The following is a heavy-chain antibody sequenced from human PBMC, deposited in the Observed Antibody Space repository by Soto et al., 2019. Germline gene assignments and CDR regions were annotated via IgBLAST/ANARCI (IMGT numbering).Heavy chain of an antibody. CDR3: AREVVGAGTTYDY. CDR2: IYYSGTT. CDR1: GGSIDSSSFY. Sequence: PSETLSLTCTVSGGSIDSSSFYWGWIRQPPGKGLEWIGAIYYSGTTYYNPSPKSRVTISVDTSKNQFSLKLNSVTAADTAVYYCAREVVGAGTTYDYWGQGTPVTVS. D-gene: IGHD1-26*01. J-gene: IGHJ4*02. V-gene: IGHV4-39*01.